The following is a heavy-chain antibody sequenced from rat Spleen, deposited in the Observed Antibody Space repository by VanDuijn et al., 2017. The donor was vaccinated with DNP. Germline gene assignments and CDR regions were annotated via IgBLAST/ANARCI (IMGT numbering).Heavy chain of an antibody. V-gene: IGHV5-25*01. CDR3: ASHPLDA. J-gene: IGHJ4*01. CDR2: SSPSGSRT. CDR1: GFTFSNYY. Sequence: EVQLVESGGGLVQPGRSLKLSCAASGFTFSNYYMAWVRQAPTRGLEWVAASSPSGSRTYYADSVKGRFTISRDDAKSGLYLQMNSLKSEDTATYYCASHPLDAWGQGTSVTVSS.